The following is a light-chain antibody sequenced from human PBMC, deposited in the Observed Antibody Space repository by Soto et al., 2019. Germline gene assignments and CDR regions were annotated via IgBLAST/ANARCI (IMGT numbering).Light chain of an antibody. J-gene: IGKJ1*01. Sequence: DIQMTQSAASLSASFGDRVTITCGASQSISSYLNWYQQKPGKAPKLLIYAASSLQSGVPSRFSGSGYGTDFNLTISSLQTEDFATYYCQQSYSTPPTFGQGTKVDIK. V-gene: IGKV1-39*01. CDR3: QQSYSTPPT. CDR1: QSISSY. CDR2: AAS.